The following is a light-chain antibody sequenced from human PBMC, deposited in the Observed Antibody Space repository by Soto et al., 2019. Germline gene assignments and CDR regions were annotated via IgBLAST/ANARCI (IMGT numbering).Light chain of an antibody. Sequence: DIQMTQSHSSLSASVGDRVTITCRASQSISSYLNWYQQKPGKAPKLLIYAASSLQSGVPSRFSGSGSGTDFTLTISRLEPDDFALYFCQQYGGSPITFGLGTRLEIK. CDR1: QSISSY. J-gene: IGKJ5*01. V-gene: IGKV1-39*01. CDR3: QQYGGSPIT. CDR2: AAS.